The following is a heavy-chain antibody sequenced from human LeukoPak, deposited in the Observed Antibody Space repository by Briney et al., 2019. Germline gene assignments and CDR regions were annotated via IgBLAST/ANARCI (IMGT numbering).Heavy chain of an antibody. CDR2: ISTDGTYT. D-gene: IGHD2-21*02. CDR3: AITVDCRATTDCYSYFHH. J-gene: IGHJ1*01. V-gene: IGHV3-74*03. Sequence: PGGSLRLSCAASGFTFSSYWMHWVRQVPGKGLVWVSRISTDGTYTEYADSVKGRFTISRDNAKDTLYLQVNSLRAEDTAVYYCAITVDCRATTDCYSYFHHWGQGTLVTVSS. CDR1: GFTFSSYW.